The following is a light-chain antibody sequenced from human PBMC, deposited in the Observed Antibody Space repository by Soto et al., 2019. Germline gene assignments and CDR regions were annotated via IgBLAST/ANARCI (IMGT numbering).Light chain of an antibody. CDR3: QQRSNWPLT. Sequence: EIVLTQSPATLALSPGERATLSCRASQSVSSYLAWYQQKPGQAPRLLIYDASNRATGIPARFSGSGSGTDFTLTISSLEPEHFAVYYCQQRSNWPLTFGGGTTVEI. CDR1: QSVSSY. J-gene: IGKJ4*01. V-gene: IGKV3-11*01. CDR2: DAS.